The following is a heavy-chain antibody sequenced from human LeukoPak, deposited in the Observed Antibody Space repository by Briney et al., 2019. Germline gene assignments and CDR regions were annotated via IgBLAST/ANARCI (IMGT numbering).Heavy chain of an antibody. CDR2: ISSSGRII. J-gene: IGHJ6*02. Sequence: GGSLRLSCAASGFTFSDYYMSWIRQAPGKGLEWVSYISSSGRIIYYADSVEGRFTISRDNAKNSLFLQMNSLRAEDTAVYYCASVHYYGMEVWGQGTTVTVSS. D-gene: IGHD2-8*01. CDR3: ASVHYYGMEV. CDR1: GFTFSDYY. V-gene: IGHV3-11*01.